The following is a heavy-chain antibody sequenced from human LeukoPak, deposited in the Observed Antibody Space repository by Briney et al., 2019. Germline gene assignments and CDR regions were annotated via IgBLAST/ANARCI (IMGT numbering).Heavy chain of an antibody. Sequence: GGSLRLSCVASGFTFSSYEMNWVRQAPGKGLEWVSYISSSGSTIYYADSVKGRFTISRDNAKNSLYLQMNSLRAEDTAVYYCARGGYSYGRYYYYGMDVWGQGTTVTVSS. CDR3: ARGGYSYGRYYYYGMDV. CDR2: ISSSGSTI. J-gene: IGHJ6*02. V-gene: IGHV3-48*03. CDR1: GFTFSSYE. D-gene: IGHD5-18*01.